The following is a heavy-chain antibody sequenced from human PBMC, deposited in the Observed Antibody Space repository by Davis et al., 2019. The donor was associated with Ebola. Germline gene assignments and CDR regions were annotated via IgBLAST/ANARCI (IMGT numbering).Heavy chain of an antibody. Sequence: GGSLRLSCETSGFTFSDDAMSWVRQAPGKGLEWVSSIGVSGDSTYYANSVKGRFTISRDNSKSTPHLQMNSLRSEDTAVYYCVKERGWLPHYWGQGTLVTVSP. V-gene: IGHV3-23*01. D-gene: IGHD5-12*01. J-gene: IGHJ4*02. CDR1: GFTFSDDA. CDR2: IGVSGDST. CDR3: VKERGWLPHY.